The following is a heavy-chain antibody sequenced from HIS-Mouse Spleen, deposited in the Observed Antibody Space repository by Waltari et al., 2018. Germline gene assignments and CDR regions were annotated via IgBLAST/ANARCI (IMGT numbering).Heavy chain of an antibody. J-gene: IGHJ4*02. CDR2: IDWDAAK. CDR1: GFSPSTSGMC. D-gene: IGHD1-7*01. V-gene: IGHV2-70*15. Sequence: QVTLRESGPALVKPTQTLTLTCTFSGFSPSTSGMCVSWTRQPPGKPLEWLARIDWDAAKYYSTSLKTRLTISKDTSKNQVVLTMTNMDPVDTATYYCARIQAGKLELPFDYWGQGTLVTVSS. CDR3: ARIQAGKLELPFDY.